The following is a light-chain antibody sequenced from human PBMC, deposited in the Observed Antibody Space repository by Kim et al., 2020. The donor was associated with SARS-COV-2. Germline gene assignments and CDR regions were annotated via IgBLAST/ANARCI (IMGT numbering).Light chain of an antibody. J-gene: IGLJ2*01. CDR3: NSRDSSGNHLV. V-gene: IGLV3-19*01. Sequence: ALGQTVRITCQGDSLRSYCASWYQQKPGQAPVLVIYGKNNRPSGIPDRFSGSSSGNTASLTLTGAQAEDEADYYCNSRDSSGNHLVFGGGTQLTVL. CDR2: GKN. CDR1: SLRSYC.